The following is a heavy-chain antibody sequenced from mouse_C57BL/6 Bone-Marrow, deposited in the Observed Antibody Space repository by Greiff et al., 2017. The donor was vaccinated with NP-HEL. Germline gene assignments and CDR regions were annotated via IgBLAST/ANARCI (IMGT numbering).Heavy chain of an antibody. CDR2: IDPSDSYT. CDR1: GYTFTSYW. J-gene: IGHJ4*01. CDR3: ARSRAFITTVVGAMDY. D-gene: IGHD1-1*01. Sequence: QVQLQQPGAELVRPGTSVKLSCKASGYTFTSYWMHWVKQRPGQGLEWIGVIDPSDSYTNYNQKFKGKATLTVDTSSSTAYMQLSSLTSEDSAVYYCARSRAFITTVVGAMDYWGQGTSVTVSS. V-gene: IGHV1-59*01.